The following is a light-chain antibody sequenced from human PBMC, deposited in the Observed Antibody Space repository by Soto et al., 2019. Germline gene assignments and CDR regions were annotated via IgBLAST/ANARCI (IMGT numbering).Light chain of an antibody. CDR3: QEYSKWPLFT. CDR2: AAS. Sequence: EIVVTQSPGILSVSPGDGATLSCRASQSVGRNLAWYQQKPGQAPTLLIYAASTRATGLPARFSGSGSGTDFTLTISSLQSEDFAVYYCQEYSKWPLFTFGPGPRVDIK. V-gene: IGKV3-15*01. J-gene: IGKJ3*01. CDR1: QSVGRN.